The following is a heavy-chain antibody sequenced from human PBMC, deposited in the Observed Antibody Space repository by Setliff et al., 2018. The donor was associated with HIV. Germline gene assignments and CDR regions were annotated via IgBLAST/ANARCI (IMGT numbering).Heavy chain of an antibody. CDR2: IYYSGST. D-gene: IGHD3-10*01. V-gene: IGHV4-59*11. J-gene: IGHJ4*02. Sequence: SETLSLTCTVSGGSISSHYWSWIRQPPGKGLEWIGSIYYSGSTNYNPSLKSRVTISVDTSKNQFSLKLSPVTAADTAVYYCAKTYYYGSGGDYWGQGTLVTVSS. CDR3: AKTYYYGSGGDY. CDR1: GGSISSHY.